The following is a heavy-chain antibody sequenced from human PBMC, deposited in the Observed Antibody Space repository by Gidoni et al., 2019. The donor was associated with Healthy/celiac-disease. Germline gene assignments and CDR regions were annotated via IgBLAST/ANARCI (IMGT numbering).Heavy chain of an antibody. D-gene: IGHD3-3*01. Sequence: EVQLVESGGGLVKPGRSLRLSCTASGFTFGDYAMSWFRQAPGKGLEWVGFIRSKPYGGTTEYAASVKGRFTISRDDSKNIAYLQMNSLKTEDTAVYYCTRDRDYDFWSGYYGSDAFDIWGQGTMVTVSS. V-gene: IGHV3-49*05. CDR1: GFTFGDYA. CDR2: IRSKPYGGTT. J-gene: IGHJ3*02. CDR3: TRDRDYDFWSGYYGSDAFDI.